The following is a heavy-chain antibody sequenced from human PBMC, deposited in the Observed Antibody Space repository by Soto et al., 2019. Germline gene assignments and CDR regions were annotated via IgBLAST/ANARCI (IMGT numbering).Heavy chain of an antibody. CDR1: GGSISSYY. J-gene: IGHJ4*02. Sequence: SETLSLTCTVSGGSISSYYWSWIRQPPGKGLEWIGYIYQSGSTNYNPSLESRVRMSVDKSRNQFSLKLTSVSAADTAVYYCARDKITGLFDYWGQGTLVTVSS. D-gene: IGHD2-8*02. CDR3: ARDKITGLFDY. V-gene: IGHV4-59*12. CDR2: IYQSGST.